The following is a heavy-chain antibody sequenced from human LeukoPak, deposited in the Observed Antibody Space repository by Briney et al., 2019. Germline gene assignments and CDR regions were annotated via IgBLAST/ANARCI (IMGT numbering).Heavy chain of an antibody. Sequence: KASETLSHTCTVSGGSISSYYWSWIRQPPGKGLEWIGYIYYSGSTNYNPSLKSRVTISVDTSKNQFSLKLSSVTAADTAVYYCASLAVAGTSAFDFWGQGTMVTVSS. V-gene: IGHV4-59*01. CDR2: IYYSGST. CDR3: ASLAVAGTSAFDF. CDR1: GGSISSYY. D-gene: IGHD6-19*01. J-gene: IGHJ3*01.